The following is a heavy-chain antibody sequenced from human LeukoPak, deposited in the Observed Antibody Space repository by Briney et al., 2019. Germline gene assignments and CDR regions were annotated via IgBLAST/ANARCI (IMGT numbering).Heavy chain of an antibody. V-gene: IGHV3-48*02. CDR2: ISSSSSTI. Sequence: PGGSLRLSCAASGFTFSSYSMNWVRQAPGKGLEWVSYISSSSSTIYYADSVKGRFTISRDNAKNSLYLQMSSLRDEDTAVYYCARNTQGTPGCWGQGTLVTVSS. CDR3: ARNTQGTPGC. CDR1: GFTFSSYS. J-gene: IGHJ4*02. D-gene: IGHD2-15*01.